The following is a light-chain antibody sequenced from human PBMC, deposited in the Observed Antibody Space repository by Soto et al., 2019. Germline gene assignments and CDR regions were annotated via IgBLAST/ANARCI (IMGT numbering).Light chain of an antibody. V-gene: IGKV1-5*03. Sequence: DIHMTQSPSTLSASVGNSVTITFRASQNIYTWLAWYQQKPGIAPKLLIHKVSTLESGVPSRFSGSGFGTEFTLSVSGLQPEDSATYYCQQYERYSTFGQGTKVDIK. J-gene: IGKJ1*01. CDR1: QNIYTW. CDR2: KVS. CDR3: QQYERYST.